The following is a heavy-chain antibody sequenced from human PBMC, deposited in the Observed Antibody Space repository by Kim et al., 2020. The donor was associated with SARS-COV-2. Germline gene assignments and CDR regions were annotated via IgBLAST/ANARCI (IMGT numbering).Heavy chain of an antibody. V-gene: IGHV4-39*01. Sequence: SETLSLTCTVSGGSISRSNSHWGWIRQPPGKGLEWIGSVYYSGSTFYNPSLKSRVTISVDTSENQLSLKLTSATAADTAVYYCARPEITGMGGSGWVDS. CDR3: ARPEITGMGGSGWVDS. D-gene: IGHD1-1*01. CDR2: VYYSGST. J-gene: IGHJ5*01. CDR1: GGSISRSNSH.